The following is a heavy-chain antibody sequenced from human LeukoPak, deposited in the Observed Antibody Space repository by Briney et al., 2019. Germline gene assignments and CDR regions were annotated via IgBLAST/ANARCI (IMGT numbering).Heavy chain of an antibody. CDR1: GFTISSFG. CDR2: ISGSADST. D-gene: IGHD2-8*01. V-gene: IGHV3-23*01. CDR3: AKDSPVCTY. J-gene: IGHJ4*02. Sequence: GGSLRLSCTASGFTISSFGMSWVRQAPGKGLEWVSAISGSADSTYYADSVKGRFTISKDISKNTLYLQMDSLRAEATAIYYCAKDSPVCTYWGQGTLVTVSS.